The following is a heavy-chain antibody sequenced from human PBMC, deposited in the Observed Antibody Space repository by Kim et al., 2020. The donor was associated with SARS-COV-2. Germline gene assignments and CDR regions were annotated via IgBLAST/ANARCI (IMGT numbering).Heavy chain of an antibody. CDR2: IYSGGST. V-gene: IGHV3-66*01. J-gene: IGHJ4*02. D-gene: IGHD4-17*01. CDR3: ARVRRDYGDDY. Sequence: GGSLRLSCAASGFTVSSNYMSWVRQAPGKGLEWVSVIYSGGSTYYADSVKGRFTISRDNSKNTLYLQMNSLRAEDTAVYYCARVRRDYGDDYWGQGTLVTVSS. CDR1: GFTVSSNY.